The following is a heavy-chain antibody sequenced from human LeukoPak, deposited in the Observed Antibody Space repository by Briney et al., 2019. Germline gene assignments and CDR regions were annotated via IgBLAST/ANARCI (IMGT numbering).Heavy chain of an antibody. J-gene: IGHJ4*02. CDR2: MRYDGRNE. CDR1: GFTFSSFG. CDR3: AKDVRIQLWSHFDY. V-gene: IGHV3-30*02. Sequence: GASLRLSCAASGFTFSSFGMHWVRQAPGKAPEWVAFMRYDGRNEYYADSVKGRFTISSDNSKNTLYLQMNSLRAEDTAVYYCAKDVRIQLWSHFDYWGQGTLVTVSS. D-gene: IGHD5-18*01.